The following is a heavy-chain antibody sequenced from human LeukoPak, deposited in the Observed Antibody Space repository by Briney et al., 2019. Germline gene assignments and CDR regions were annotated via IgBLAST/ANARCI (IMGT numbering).Heavy chain of an antibody. D-gene: IGHD5-18*01. CDR3: ARDLSGIAGYTYGRGIDY. V-gene: IGHV3-7*01. CDR1: GFTYSSHW. J-gene: IGHJ4*02. CDR2: IKKDGSEK. Sequence: GGSLRLSCAASGFTYSSHWMGWVRQAPGKGLEWVANIKKDGSEKYYVDAVKGRFTISRDNAKTSLYLQMNSLRAEDTAVYYCARDLSGIAGYTYGRGIDYWGQGTLVTVSS.